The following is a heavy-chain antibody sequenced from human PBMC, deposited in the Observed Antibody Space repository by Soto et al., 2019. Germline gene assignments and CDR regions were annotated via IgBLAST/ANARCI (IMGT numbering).Heavy chain of an antibody. CDR1: GGSLSSSSYY. V-gene: IGHV4-39*01. CDR2: MYYSGST. Sequence: PLEILSLTCTVSGGSLSSSSYYWDWIRQPPGKGLEWIGSMYYSGSTYYNSSLKSRVTISVDTSKNQFSLKLSSVTAADTAVYYCARRDLGYCSSATCQNWFDPWGQGTLVTVSS. CDR3: ARRDLGYCSSATCQNWFDP. J-gene: IGHJ5*02. D-gene: IGHD2-2*01.